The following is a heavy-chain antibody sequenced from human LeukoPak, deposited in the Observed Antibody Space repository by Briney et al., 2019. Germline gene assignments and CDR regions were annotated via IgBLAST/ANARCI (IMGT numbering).Heavy chain of an antibody. J-gene: IGHJ3*01. Sequence: QPGRYLRLSCAGSGFTFSRYGMHWVRQAPGKGLEWVALIRYDGNDHWYGDSAKGRFTISRDNSKDTVYLQMDSLRDEGTAVYYCARWGIVGHDAFDLWGQGTMVTVSS. CDR2: IRYDGNDH. D-gene: IGHD1-26*01. CDR3: ARWGIVGHDAFDL. V-gene: IGHV3-33*01. CDR1: GFTFSRYG.